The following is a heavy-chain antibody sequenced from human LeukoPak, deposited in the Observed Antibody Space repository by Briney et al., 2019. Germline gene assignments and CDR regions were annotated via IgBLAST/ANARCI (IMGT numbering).Heavy chain of an antibody. CDR1: GGSISSYY. D-gene: IGHD6-6*01. Sequence: SETLSLTCTVSGGSISSYYWSWIRQPPGKGLEWTGYIYYSGSTNYNPSLKSRVTISVDTSKNQFSLKLSSVTAADTAVYYCARHTAGSGIAARPDYWGQGTLVTVSS. CDR3: ARHTAGSGIAARPDY. V-gene: IGHV4-59*08. J-gene: IGHJ4*02. CDR2: IYYSGST.